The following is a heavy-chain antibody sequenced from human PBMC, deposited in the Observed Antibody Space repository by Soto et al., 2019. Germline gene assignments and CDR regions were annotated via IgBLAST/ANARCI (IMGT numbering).Heavy chain of an antibody. CDR3: ARDMVRGTNWFAP. CDR1: GGSLSSYY. CDR2: IYYSGST. Sequence: PSETLSLTCSVSGGSLSSYYWSWIRPPPGKGLEWIGYIYYSGSTNYNPSLKSRVTISVDTSKNQFSLKLSSVTAADTAVYYCARDMVRGTNWFAPWGQGTLVTVSS. J-gene: IGHJ5*02. D-gene: IGHD3-10*01. V-gene: IGHV4-59*12.